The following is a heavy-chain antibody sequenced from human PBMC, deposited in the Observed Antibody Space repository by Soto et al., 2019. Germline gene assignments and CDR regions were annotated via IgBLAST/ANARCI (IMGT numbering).Heavy chain of an antibody. V-gene: IGHV4-59*08. CDR1: GGSISSYH. CDR3: ARHLTGPEYSTPAFDY. J-gene: IGHJ4*02. Sequence: QVQLQESGPGLVKPSETLSLTCIVSGGSISSYHWSWIRQPPGKGLEWIGYILNSGSTNYNPSLKSRLTMSVDTSKNQFSLKLSSVTAADTAVYYCARHLTGPEYSTPAFDYWGQGTLVTVSS. CDR2: ILNSGST. D-gene: IGHD6-6*01.